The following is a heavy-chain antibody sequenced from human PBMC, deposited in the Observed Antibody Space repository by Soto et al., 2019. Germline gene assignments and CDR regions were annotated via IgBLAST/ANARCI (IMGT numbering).Heavy chain of an antibody. J-gene: IGHJ4*02. CDR1: GGSVSSGRYY. Sequence: QVQLQESGPGLVKPSETLSLTCTVSGGSVSSGRYYWSWIRQPPGKGLEWIGYIYYSVSTNYNPSLKSRVTMSVGPYQTQFSLKLSSVTAADTAVYYCARDSRKYCSGGSCFNFDYWGQGTLVTVSS. D-gene: IGHD2-15*01. V-gene: IGHV4-61*01. CDR3: ARDSRKYCSGGSCFNFDY. CDR2: IYYSVST.